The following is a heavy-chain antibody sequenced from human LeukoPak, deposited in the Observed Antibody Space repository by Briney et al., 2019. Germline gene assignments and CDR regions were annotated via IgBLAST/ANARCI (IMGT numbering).Heavy chain of an antibody. CDR3: AIGDYFDY. CDR2: IKQDGSEK. V-gene: IGHV3-7*01. CDR1: GFTFSSSW. D-gene: IGHD2-15*01. Sequence: GGSLRLSCAASGFTFSSSWMSWVRQAPGMGLEWVANIKQDGSEKYYVDSVKGRFTISRDNAKNSLYLQMNSLRAEDTAVYYCAIGDYFDYWGQGTLVTASS. J-gene: IGHJ4*02.